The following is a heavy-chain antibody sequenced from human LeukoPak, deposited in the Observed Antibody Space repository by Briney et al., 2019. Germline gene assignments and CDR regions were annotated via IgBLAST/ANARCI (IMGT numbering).Heavy chain of an antibody. CDR1: GYTFTSYG. J-gene: IGHJ6*02. CDR2: ISAYNGNT. Sequence: ASVKVSCKASGYTFTSYGISWVRQAPGQGLEWMGWISAYNGNTNYAQKLQGRVTMTTDTSTSTAYMELRSLRSDDTAVYYCAREYYYDSSGYRYYYYGMEVWGQGTTVTVSS. CDR3: AREYYYDSSGYRYYYYGMEV. D-gene: IGHD3-22*01. V-gene: IGHV1-18*01.